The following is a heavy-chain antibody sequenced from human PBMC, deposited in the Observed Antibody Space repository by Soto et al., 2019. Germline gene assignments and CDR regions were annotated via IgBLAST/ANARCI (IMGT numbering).Heavy chain of an antibody. CDR3: ARDPRYSGYDKIYYFDY. V-gene: IGHV3-11*01. CDR1: GFPFSSYY. Sequence: GGSLRLSCASSGFPFSSYYMIWIRQAPGKGLEWVSYISSSGSTIYYADSVKGRFTISRDNAKNSLYLQMNSLRAEDTAVYYCARDPRYSGYDKIYYFDYWGQGTLVTVS. J-gene: IGHJ4*02. CDR2: ISSSGSTI. D-gene: IGHD5-12*01.